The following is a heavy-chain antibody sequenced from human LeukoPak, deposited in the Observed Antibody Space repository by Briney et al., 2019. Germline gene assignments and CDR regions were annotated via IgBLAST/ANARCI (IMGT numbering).Heavy chain of an antibody. J-gene: IGHJ5*02. Sequence: SETLSLTCTVSGYSISSGYYWGWIRQPPGKGLEWIGSIYHSGRTFYNPSLKSRVTISVDTSKNQFSLKLSSVTAADTAVYYCARGGQAAADWFDPWGQGTLVTVSS. V-gene: IGHV4-38-2*02. CDR3: ARGGQAAADWFDP. CDR1: GYSISSGYY. CDR2: IYHSGRT. D-gene: IGHD6-13*01.